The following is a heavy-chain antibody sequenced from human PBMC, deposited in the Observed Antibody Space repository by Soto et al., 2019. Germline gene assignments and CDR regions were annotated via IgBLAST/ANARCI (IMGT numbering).Heavy chain of an antibody. Sequence: EVQLVQSGAEVKKPGESLKISCKGSGYSFTSYWIGWVRQMPGKVLEWMGIIYPGDFDTRYSPSFQGQVTISAAKAISTAYLQWSSLKASDTAMYYCARMPQYSSGWYEYDAFDIWGQGTMVTVSS. CDR3: ARMPQYSSGWYEYDAFDI. CDR2: IYPGDFDT. D-gene: IGHD6-19*01. J-gene: IGHJ3*02. CDR1: GYSFTSYW. V-gene: IGHV5-51*01.